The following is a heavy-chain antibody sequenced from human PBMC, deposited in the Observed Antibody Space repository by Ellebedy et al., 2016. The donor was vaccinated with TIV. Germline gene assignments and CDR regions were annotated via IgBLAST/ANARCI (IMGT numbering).Heavy chain of an antibody. J-gene: IGHJ2*01. Sequence: PGGSLRLSCAASGFTFSTYSMNRVRQAPGKGLEWVSSISDNSRYIFYADSVKGRFTISRDNAKNSLYLQMDSLRAEDTAVYYCARPPRGKSSSWYLDLWGRGTLLTVSS. CDR3: ARPPRGKSSSWYLDL. V-gene: IGHV3-21*01. CDR1: GFTFSTYS. D-gene: IGHD6-13*01. CDR2: ISDNSRYI.